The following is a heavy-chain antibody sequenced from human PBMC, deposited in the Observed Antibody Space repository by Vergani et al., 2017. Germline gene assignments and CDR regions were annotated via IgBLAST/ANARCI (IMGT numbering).Heavy chain of an antibody. CDR2: IDRNYGVK. J-gene: IGHJ2*01. V-gene: IGHV3-9*01. Sequence: VEAGGGLVQPGGSLRLSCTASGFTFQAFAFHWVRHVSGRGLEWVSGIDRNYGVKNGNSFEGRFSIPRDNAKKGVFLQMNNLRHEDTALYFCVKDNDYDADGPFGLWGRGTLVTGSS. D-gene: IGHD3-16*01. CDR1: GFTFQAFA. CDR3: VKDNDYDADGPFGL.